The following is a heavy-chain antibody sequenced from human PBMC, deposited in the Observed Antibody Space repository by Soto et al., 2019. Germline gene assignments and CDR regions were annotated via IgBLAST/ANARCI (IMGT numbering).Heavy chain of an antibody. J-gene: IGHJ6*03. V-gene: IGHV3-15*01. CDR3: TTGVGITIFGLSNIRSYYYYMYV. Sequence: GGSLRLSCAASGFTFSNAWMSWVRQAPGKGLEWVGRIKSKTDCGTTDYAAPVKGRFTISRDDSKNTLYLQMNSLKTEDTAVYYSTTGVGITIFGLSNIRSYYYYMYVCGKLSTDPVS. CDR1: GFTFSNAW. CDR2: IKSKTDCGTT. D-gene: IGHD3-3*01.